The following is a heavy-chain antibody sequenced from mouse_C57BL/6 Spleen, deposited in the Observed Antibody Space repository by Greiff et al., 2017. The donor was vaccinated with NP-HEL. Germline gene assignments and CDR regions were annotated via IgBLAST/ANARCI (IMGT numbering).Heavy chain of an antibody. V-gene: IGHV1-55*01. CDR1: GYTFTSYW. J-gene: IGHJ3*01. CDR3: ARYRGDGNPWMAY. CDR2: IYPGSGST. Sequence: VQLQQPGAELVKPGASVKMSCKASGYTFTSYWITWVKQRPGQGLEWIGDIYPGSGSTNYNEKFKSKATLTVDTSSSTAYMQRSSLTSEGSAVYYCARYRGDGNPWMAYWGQGTLVTVSA. D-gene: IGHD2-1*01.